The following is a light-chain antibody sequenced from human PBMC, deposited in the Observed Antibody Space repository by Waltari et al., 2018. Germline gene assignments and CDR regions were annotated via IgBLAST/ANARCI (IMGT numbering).Light chain of an antibody. CDR1: ENIGSY. CDR3: QHTFETPYS. Sequence: DIQMTQSPSSLSASIGDRVPITCRASENIGSYLNWYQQRTGEAPKPLIYATSTLQTEVPSRFSGSGSRTDFTLTISSLQPEDFATYYCQHTFETPYSFGQGTKLESK. J-gene: IGKJ2*01. CDR2: ATS. V-gene: IGKV1-39*01.